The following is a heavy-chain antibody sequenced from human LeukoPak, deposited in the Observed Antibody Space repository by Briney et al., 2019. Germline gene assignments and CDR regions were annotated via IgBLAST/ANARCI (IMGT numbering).Heavy chain of an antibody. J-gene: IGHJ4*02. Sequence: GXSLRLSCAVSGFTFSDYWMNWVRQAPGKGLEWVASIRQDGGEKSYVDSVKGGLTISRDNTKDSMYMQMSSLRAEDTGVYYCARDGTAAGLYFDLWGQGTLVTVSS. CDR2: IRQDGGEK. CDR1: GFTFSDYW. CDR3: ARDGTAAGLYFDL. V-gene: IGHV3-7*01. D-gene: IGHD6-13*01.